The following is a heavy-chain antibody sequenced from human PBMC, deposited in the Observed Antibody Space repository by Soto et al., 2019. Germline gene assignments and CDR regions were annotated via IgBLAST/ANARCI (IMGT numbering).Heavy chain of an antibody. CDR3: ARDRVAVAGRKHYYYGMDV. D-gene: IGHD6-19*01. CDR1: GFTFSRVS. Sequence: PGGSLRLSFEASGFTFSRVSMNWVRQVPGKGLEWVASISSASSETWYADSVKGRFIISRDNAKNSLYLQMNSLRAEDTAVYYCARDRVAVAGRKHYYYGMDVWGQGTTVTVSS. V-gene: IGHV3-21*01. J-gene: IGHJ6*02. CDR2: ISSASSET.